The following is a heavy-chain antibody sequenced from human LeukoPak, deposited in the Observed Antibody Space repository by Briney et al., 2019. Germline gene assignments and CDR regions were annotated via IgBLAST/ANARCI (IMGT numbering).Heavy chain of an antibody. Sequence: GGPLRLSCAASRFTFSSYAMSWVRQAPGKGLEWVSGISASGDSTHYADSVKGRFTISRDNSRNTLYLQMNSLRAEDTAAYYCAKGSGTYYISIDYWGQGSLVTASS. D-gene: IGHD1-26*01. J-gene: IGHJ4*02. V-gene: IGHV3-23*01. CDR1: RFTFSSYA. CDR3: AKGSGTYYISIDY. CDR2: ISASGDST.